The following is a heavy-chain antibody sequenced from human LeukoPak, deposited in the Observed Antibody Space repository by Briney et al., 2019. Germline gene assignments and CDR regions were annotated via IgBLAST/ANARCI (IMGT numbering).Heavy chain of an antibody. CDR1: GFTFSSYS. V-gene: IGHV3-21*01. CDR3: ARDLGYYDSSGLCY. D-gene: IGHD3-22*01. Sequence: PGGSLRLSCAASGFTFSSYSMNWVRQAPGKGLEWVSSISSSSSYIYYADSVKGRFTISRDNAKNSLYLQMNSLRAEDTAVYYCARDLGYYDSSGLCYWGQGTLVTVSS. J-gene: IGHJ4*02. CDR2: ISSSSSYI.